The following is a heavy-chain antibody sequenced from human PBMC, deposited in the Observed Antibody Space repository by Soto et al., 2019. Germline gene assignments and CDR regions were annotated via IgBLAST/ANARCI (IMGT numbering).Heavy chain of an antibody. Sequence: GGSLRLSCAASGFTFSSYGMHWVRQAPGKGLEWVAIIRHDGSKKYYADSVKGRFTISRDNAKNSLYLQMNSLRAEDTAVYYCARGFGYYYDSSGYPKEDDAFDIWGQGTMVTVSS. J-gene: IGHJ3*02. V-gene: IGHV3-7*03. CDR2: IRHDGSKK. CDR3: ARGFGYYYDSSGYPKEDDAFDI. CDR1: GFTFSSYG. D-gene: IGHD3-22*01.